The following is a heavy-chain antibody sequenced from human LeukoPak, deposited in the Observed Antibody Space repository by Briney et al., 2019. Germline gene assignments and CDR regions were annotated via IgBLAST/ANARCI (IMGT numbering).Heavy chain of an antibody. J-gene: IGHJ4*02. CDR1: GFTFSDYY. D-gene: IGHD3-10*01. CDR3: AKDRSGSGYFDN. Sequence: GGSLRLSCAASGFTFSDYYMSWIRQAPGKGLEWVSYISSSGSTIYYADSVKGRFTISRDNAKNPLYLQMNSLRVEDTAVYYCAKDRSGSGYFDNWGQGTLVTVSS. V-gene: IGHV3-11*01. CDR2: ISSSGSTI.